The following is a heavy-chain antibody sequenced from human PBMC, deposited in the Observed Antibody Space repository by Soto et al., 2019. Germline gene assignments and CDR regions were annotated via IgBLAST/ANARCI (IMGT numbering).Heavy chain of an antibody. V-gene: IGHV4-30-4*01. CDR3: ARIKGEYCSGGSCYGWFDP. D-gene: IGHD2-15*01. CDR1: GGSISSGDYY. CDR2: IYYSGST. J-gene: IGHJ5*02. Sequence: TLSLTCTVSGGSISSGDYYWSRIRQPPGKGLEWIGYIYYSGSTYYNPSLKSRVTISVDTSKNQFSLKLSSVTAADTAVYYCARIKGEYCSGGSCYGWFDPWGQGTLVTVSS.